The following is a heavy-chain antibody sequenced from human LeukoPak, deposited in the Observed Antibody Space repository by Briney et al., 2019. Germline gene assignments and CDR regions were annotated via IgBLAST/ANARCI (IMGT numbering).Heavy chain of an antibody. D-gene: IGHD3-22*01. CDR3: VRYYDSSGYSLREGPEYFQH. J-gene: IGHJ1*01. CDR2: ISYDGSKK. CDR1: GFTFSSYA. Sequence: GRSLRLSCAASGFTFSSYAMHWVRQAPGKGLEWVASISYDGSKKYYADSLKGRFTISRDNSKNTLYLQMNSLRSEDTAVYYCVRYYDSSGYSLREGPEYFQHWGQGTLVTVSS. V-gene: IGHV3-30-3*01.